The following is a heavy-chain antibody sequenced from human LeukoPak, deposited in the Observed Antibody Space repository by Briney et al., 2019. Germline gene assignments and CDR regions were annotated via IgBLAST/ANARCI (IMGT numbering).Heavy chain of an antibody. CDR1: GXPFSSFG. CDR3: ARDGTVTAGPFDP. CDR2: IWYDGSNK. Sequence: GGSLRLSCAAPGXPFSSFGMHWLRQAPGKGREWVAFIWYDGSNKYYADSVKGRFTISRDNSKNTLYLQMNSLTAEDTAVYYCARDGTVTAGPFDPWGGGTLVTVSS. J-gene: IGHJ5*02. V-gene: IGHV3-33*01. D-gene: IGHD4-17*01.